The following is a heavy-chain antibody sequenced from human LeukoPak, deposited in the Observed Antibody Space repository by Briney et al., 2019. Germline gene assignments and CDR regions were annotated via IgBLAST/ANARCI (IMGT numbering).Heavy chain of an antibody. J-gene: IGHJ4*02. V-gene: IGHV3-30*03. D-gene: IGHD3-10*01. CDR1: GFIFSSYG. CDR3: ASNARSGSYPGDD. CDR2: ISCDGSNK. Sequence: PGGSLRLSCGASGFIFSSYGMRGLRQAPAKGVEWVAFISCDGSNKYYPDSVKRRFTISMDNSNNTLYLQINSLRAEDTAVYYWASNARSGSYPGDDWGQGTLVTVSS.